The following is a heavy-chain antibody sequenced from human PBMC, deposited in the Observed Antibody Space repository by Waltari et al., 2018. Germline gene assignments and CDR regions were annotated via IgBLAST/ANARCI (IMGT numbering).Heavy chain of an antibody. Sequence: QVQLQESGPGLVKPSETLSLTCTVSGGSISSYYWSWIRQPPGKGLEWIGYIYYSGSTNYNPSLKSRVTISVDTSKNQFSLKLSSVTAADTAVYHCARDRLMAFDIWGQGTMVTVSS. D-gene: IGHD2-21*01. J-gene: IGHJ3*02. CDR3: ARDRLMAFDI. CDR2: IYYSGST. CDR1: GGSISSYY. V-gene: IGHV4-59*01.